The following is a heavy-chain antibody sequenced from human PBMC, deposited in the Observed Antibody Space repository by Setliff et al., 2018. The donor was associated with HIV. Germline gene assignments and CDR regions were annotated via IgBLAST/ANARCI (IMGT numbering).Heavy chain of an antibody. D-gene: IGHD6-19*01. J-gene: IGHJ4*02. CDR3: ARAPFPVAGFDYFDH. Sequence: SETLSLTCEVSGGSISNYYWSWIRQPAGKGLEWIGRIFSSGNTYYDPSLKSRVTMSVDTSKNQFSLNLNSVTAADTAIYYCARAPFPVAGFDYFDHWGQGTQVTVSS. CDR1: GGSISNYY. V-gene: IGHV4-4*07. CDR2: IFSSGNT.